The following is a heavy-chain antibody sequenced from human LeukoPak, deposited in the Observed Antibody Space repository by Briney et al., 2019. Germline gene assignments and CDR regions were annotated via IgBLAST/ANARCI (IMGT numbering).Heavy chain of an antibody. J-gene: IGHJ4*02. D-gene: IGHD3-9*01. Sequence: GGSLRLSCTASGFTFGDYVMNWVRQAPGKGLEWVSSISTSSSYIYYADSVKGRFTISRDNAKNSLFLQMNSLRAEDTAVYYCARDGDILTGHYKFYFDYWGQGSLVTVSS. V-gene: IGHV3-21*01. CDR1: GFTFGDYV. CDR2: ISTSSSYI. CDR3: ARDGDILTGHYKFYFDY.